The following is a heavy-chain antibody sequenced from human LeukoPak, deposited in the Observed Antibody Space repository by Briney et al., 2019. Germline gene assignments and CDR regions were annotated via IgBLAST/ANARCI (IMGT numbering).Heavy chain of an antibody. CDR1: GFTFSSYS. Sequence: GRSLRIYCAATGFTFSSYSMNWVRQIPGKGLDWVSSITSGSSYIYYADSVKGRFTISRDNAKSSLFLQMNSLRAEDTAVYYCAREDCGGDCCLFDHWGQGTLVTVSS. J-gene: IGHJ4*02. CDR3: AREDCGGDCCLFDH. CDR2: ITSGSSYI. D-gene: IGHD2-21*02. V-gene: IGHV3-21*01.